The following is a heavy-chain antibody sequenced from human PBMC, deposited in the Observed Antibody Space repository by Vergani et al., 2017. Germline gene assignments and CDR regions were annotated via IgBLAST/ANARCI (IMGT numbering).Heavy chain of an antibody. J-gene: IGHJ6*02. CDR1: GFTFSSYA. CDR2: ISYDGSNK. V-gene: IGHV3-30-3*01. D-gene: IGHD4-17*01. CDR3: ARDPTVTADYYYYYGMDV. Sequence: QVQLVESGGGVVQPGRSLRLSCAASGFTFSSYAMNWVRQAPGKWLEWVAVISYDGSNKYYADSVKGRFTISRDNSKNTLYLQMNSLRAEDTAVYYCARDPTVTADYYYYYGMDVWGQGTTVTVSS.